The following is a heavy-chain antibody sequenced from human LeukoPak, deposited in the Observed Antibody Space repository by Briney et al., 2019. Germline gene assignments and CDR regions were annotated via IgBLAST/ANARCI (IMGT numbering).Heavy chain of an antibody. J-gene: IGHJ4*02. V-gene: IGHV1-69*05. CDR3: ARSPPGCTNGVCYKEGAFDH. D-gene: IGHD2-8*01. Sequence: SVEVSCKASGGSFSSYAISWVRQAPGQGLEWMGGIIHIFGTANYAQKFQGRVTITTDESTSTAYMELSSLRSEDTAVYYCARSPPGCTNGVCYKEGAFDHWGQGTLVTVSS. CDR2: IIHIFGTA. CDR1: GGSFSSYA.